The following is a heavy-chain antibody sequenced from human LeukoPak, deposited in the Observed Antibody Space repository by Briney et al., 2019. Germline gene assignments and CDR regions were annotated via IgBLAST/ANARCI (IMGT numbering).Heavy chain of an antibody. J-gene: IGHJ3*02. V-gene: IGHV3-30*04. CDR2: ISYDGSIK. CDR1: GFTFSSYA. Sequence: QPGGSLRLSCAASGFTFSSYAMYWVRQAPGKGLEWVAVISYDGSIKYYADSVKGRFTISRDNSKNTLYLQMNGLRAEDTAVYYCAREVVVTSLRAFDIWGQGKVVTVSS. CDR3: AREVVVTSLRAFDI. D-gene: IGHD2-21*02.